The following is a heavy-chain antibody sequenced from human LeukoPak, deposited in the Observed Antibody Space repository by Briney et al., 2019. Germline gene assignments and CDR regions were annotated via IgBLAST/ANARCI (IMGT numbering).Heavy chain of an antibody. Sequence: GESLKISCKGSGYSFTSYWIGWVRQMPGKGLEWMGIIYPGDSGTTYSPSFQGRVTISVDKSISTAYLQWSSLKASDTATYYCARHQGLAVVGTHFDYWGQGTRVTVSS. CDR1: GYSFTSYW. D-gene: IGHD6-19*01. J-gene: IGHJ4*02. V-gene: IGHV5-51*01. CDR3: ARHQGLAVVGTHFDY. CDR2: IYPGDSGT.